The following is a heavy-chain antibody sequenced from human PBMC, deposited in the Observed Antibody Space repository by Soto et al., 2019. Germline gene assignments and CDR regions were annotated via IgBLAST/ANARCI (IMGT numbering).Heavy chain of an antibody. CDR1: GFTFSIYA. V-gene: IGHV3-30-3*01. CDR3: ARARLDTPALDY. Sequence: QVQLVESGGGVVQPGRSLRLSCAASGFTFSIYAMHWVRQAPGKGLEWVAVISYDGSNKYYADSVKGRFTISRDNPKNTRYLQMNSLRAEDTAVYYCARARLDTPALDYWGQGTLVTVSS. J-gene: IGHJ4*02. D-gene: IGHD2-2*01. CDR2: ISYDGSNK.